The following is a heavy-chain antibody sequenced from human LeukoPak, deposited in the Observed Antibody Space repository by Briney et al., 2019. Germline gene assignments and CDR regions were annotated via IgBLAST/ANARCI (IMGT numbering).Heavy chain of an antibody. D-gene: IGHD2-15*01. V-gene: IGHV4-34*01. Sequence: SETLSPTCAVYGGSFSGYYWSWIRQPPGKGLEWIGEINHSGSTNYNPSLKSRVTISVDTSKNQFSLKLSSVTAADTAVYYCAREGYCSGGSCYPFNWFDPWGQGTLVTVSS. CDR2: INHSGST. J-gene: IGHJ5*02. CDR3: AREGYCSGGSCYPFNWFDP. CDR1: GGSFSGYY.